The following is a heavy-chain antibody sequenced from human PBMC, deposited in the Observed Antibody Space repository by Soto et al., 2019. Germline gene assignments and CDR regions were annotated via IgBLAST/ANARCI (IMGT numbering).Heavy chain of an antibody. CDR3: ARRWG. D-gene: IGHD3-16*01. CDR1: GFIVSSNY. CDR2: IYSGGTT. Sequence: EVQLVESGGGLVQPGGSLRLSCAACGFIVSSNYMSWVRQAPGKGPEWVALIYSGGTTHYAESVKGRFTISRDKSKNTLYLQMNSLRAEDTAVYYCARRWGWGHGTMVTVSS. J-gene: IGHJ3*01. V-gene: IGHV3-66*01.